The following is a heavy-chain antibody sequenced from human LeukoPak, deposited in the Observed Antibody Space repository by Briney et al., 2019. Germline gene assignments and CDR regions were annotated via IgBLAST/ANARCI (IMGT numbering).Heavy chain of an antibody. CDR1: GGSFSGYY. D-gene: IGHD4-17*01. J-gene: IGHJ4*02. CDR3: ARGKGTVTTH. V-gene: IGHV4-34*01. Sequence: SETLSLTCTVSGGSFSGYYCTWIRQPPGNGLEWIGEINHSGSANYNPSLKSRVTISLDTSKNQFSLKLSSVTAADTAVYYRARGKGTVTTHWGQGTLVTVSS. CDR2: INHSGSA.